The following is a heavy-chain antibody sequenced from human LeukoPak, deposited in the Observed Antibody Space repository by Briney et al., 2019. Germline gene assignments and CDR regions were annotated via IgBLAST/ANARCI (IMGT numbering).Heavy chain of an antibody. CDR1: GYTFTGYY. D-gene: IGHD6-19*01. CDR3: ARGGEYGSGWYDARRFDY. CDR2: INPNSGGT. V-gene: IGHV1-2*02. J-gene: IGHJ4*02. Sequence: ASVKVSCKASGYTFTGYYMHWVRQAPGQGLEWMGWINPNSGGTNYAQKFQGRVTMTRDTSISTAYMELSRLRSDDTAVYYCARGGEYGSGWYDARRFDYWGQGTLVTV.